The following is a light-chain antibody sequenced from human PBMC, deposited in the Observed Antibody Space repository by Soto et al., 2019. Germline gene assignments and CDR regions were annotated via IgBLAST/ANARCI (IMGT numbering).Light chain of an antibody. J-gene: IGKJ2*03. CDR1: QSISNW. CDR2: KAS. V-gene: IGKV1-5*03. Sequence: DIQMTQSPSTLSTSVGDRVTITCRASQSISNWLAWYQQKPGKAPKLLIYKASTLESGVASRFSGSGSGTEFSLTISSLQPDDFATYYCQQYKSYASSFGQGTKLEIK. CDR3: QQYKSYASS.